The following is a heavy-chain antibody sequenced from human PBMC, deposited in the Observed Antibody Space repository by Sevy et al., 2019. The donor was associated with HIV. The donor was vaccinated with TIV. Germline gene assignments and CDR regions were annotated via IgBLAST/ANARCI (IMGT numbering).Heavy chain of an antibody. CDR1: GGSFSGYY. CDR3: ARVRASAVADNDY. V-gene: IGHV4-34*01. CDR2: INHSGST. D-gene: IGHD6-19*01. Sequence: SETLSLTCAVYGGSFSGYYWSWIRQPPGKGLEWIGEINHSGSTNYNPSLKSRVTISVDTSKNQFSLKLSSVTAADTAVYYCARVRASAVADNDYWGQGTLVTVSS. J-gene: IGHJ4*02.